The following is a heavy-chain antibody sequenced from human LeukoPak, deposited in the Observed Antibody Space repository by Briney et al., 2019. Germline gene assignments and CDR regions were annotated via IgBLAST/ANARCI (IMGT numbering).Heavy chain of an antibody. D-gene: IGHD4-11*01. CDR2: IYYSGST. CDR1: GGSISSYY. CDR3: ARVPVSGPGARFDY. V-gene: IGHV4-59*08. J-gene: IGHJ4*02. Sequence: SETLSLTCTVSGGSISSYYWTWIRQPPGKGLEWIGYIYYSGSTKYNPSLKSRVTISIDTSKNQFSLKLSSVTAADTAVYYCARVPVSGPGARFDYWGQGTLVTVSS.